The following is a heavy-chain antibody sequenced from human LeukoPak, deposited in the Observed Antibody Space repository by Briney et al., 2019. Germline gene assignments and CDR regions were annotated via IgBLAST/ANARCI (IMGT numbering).Heavy chain of an antibody. J-gene: IGHJ4*02. CDR1: GGSISSYY. Sequence: SETLSLTCTVSGGSISSYYWSWIRQPPGKGLEWIGYIYYSGSTNYNPSLKSRATISVDTSKNQFSLKLSSVTAADTAVYYCARGYSYGLPFDYWGQGTLVTVSS. CDR3: ARGYSYGLPFDY. CDR2: IYYSGST. D-gene: IGHD5-18*01. V-gene: IGHV4-59*13.